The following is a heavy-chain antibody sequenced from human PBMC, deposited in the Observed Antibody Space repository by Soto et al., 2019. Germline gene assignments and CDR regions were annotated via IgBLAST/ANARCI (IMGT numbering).Heavy chain of an antibody. V-gene: IGHV5-51*01. D-gene: IGHD3-10*01. CDR2: IYPGDSDT. CDR1: GYSFTSYW. CDR3: TKHTGEDYFDSESYHVDY. Sequence: GESLKISCKGSGYSFTSYWIGWVRQMPGKGLEWMGIIYPGDSDTRYSPSFQGQVTISADKSISTAYLQWSSLKASDTAMYYCTKHTGEDYFDSESYHVDYWGKGTQVTVPS. J-gene: IGHJ4*02.